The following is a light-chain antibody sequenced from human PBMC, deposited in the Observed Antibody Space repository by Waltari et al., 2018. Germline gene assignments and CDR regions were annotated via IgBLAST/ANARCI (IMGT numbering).Light chain of an antibody. CDR1: QSISNW. CDR3: QQYHSFPFT. CDR2: KAS. J-gene: IGKJ2*01. V-gene: IGKV1-5*03. Sequence: DIHMTQSPSTLSASVGDKVTITCRASQSISNWLAWYQQKPGKAPNVLIYKASNLQRGIPSRFSGSGSGTEFTLTISGLQPDDFATFYCQQYHSFPFTFGQGTKLEIK.